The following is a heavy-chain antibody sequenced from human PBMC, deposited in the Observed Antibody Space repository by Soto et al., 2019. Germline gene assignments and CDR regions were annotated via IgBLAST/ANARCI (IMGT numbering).Heavy chain of an antibody. J-gene: IGHJ4*02. Sequence: LSLTCSVSGDSISSADYFWTWIRQSPWKGLEWMGYIFHSGTTYYNPSLKGRLLISIENSKNQFSLRLTSVTAADSAVYFCAREPYLPKARKDFWGPGTLVT. CDR3: AREPYLPKARKDF. CDR2: IFHSGTT. V-gene: IGHV4-30-4*01. CDR1: GDSISSADYF.